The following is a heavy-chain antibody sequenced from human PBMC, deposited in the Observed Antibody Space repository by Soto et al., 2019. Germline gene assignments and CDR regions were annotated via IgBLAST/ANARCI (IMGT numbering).Heavy chain of an antibody. CDR2: INPNSGGT. Sequence: QVQLVQSGAEVKKPGASVKVSCKASGYTFTGYYMHWVRQAPGQGLEWMGWINPNSGGTNYAQKXXGWVTMTRDAXXSXAXXELSRLRSDDTAVYYCARGWGYCSGGSCYSGWFDPWGQGTLVTVSS. J-gene: IGHJ5*02. CDR3: ARGWGYCSGGSCYSGWFDP. CDR1: GYTFTGYY. V-gene: IGHV1-2*04. D-gene: IGHD2-15*01.